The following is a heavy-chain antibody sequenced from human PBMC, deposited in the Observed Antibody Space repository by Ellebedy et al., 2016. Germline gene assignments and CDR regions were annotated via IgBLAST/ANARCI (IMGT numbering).Heavy chain of an antibody. V-gene: IGHV4-39*01. CDR3: ARQAKGELSPVPFDP. J-gene: IGHJ5*02. D-gene: IGHD3-16*02. CDR2: IYYSGST. CDR1: GGSISSSSYY. Sequence: SETLSLTCTVSGGSISSSSYYWGWIRQPPGTGLEWIGSIYYSGSTYYNPSLKSRVTISVDTSKNQFSLKLSSVTAADTAVYYCARQAKGELSPVPFDPWGQGTLVTVSS.